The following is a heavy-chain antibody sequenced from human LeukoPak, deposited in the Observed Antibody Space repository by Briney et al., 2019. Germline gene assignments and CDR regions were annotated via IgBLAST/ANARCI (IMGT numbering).Heavy chain of an antibody. Sequence: SETLSLTCTVSGGSISSYYWSWIRQPPGKGLEWIGYIYYSGSTNYNPSLKGRVTISVDTSKNQFSLKLSSVTAADTAVYYCARSTSSIYSYGYYFDYWGQGTLVTVSS. CDR3: ARSTSSIYSYGYYFDY. D-gene: IGHD5-18*01. CDR1: GGSISSYY. J-gene: IGHJ4*02. CDR2: IYYSGST. V-gene: IGHV4-59*01.